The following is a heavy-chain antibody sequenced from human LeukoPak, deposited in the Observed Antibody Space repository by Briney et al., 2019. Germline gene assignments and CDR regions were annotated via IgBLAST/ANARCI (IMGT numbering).Heavy chain of an antibody. CDR3: ARVPPVLRFLEWLAFDI. CDR1: VGSMIRYY. Sequence: SETLSLICTVSVGSMIRYYWRWLRQPPGKGLEWIRYIYYSGSTNYNPSLKSRVTISVDTSKNQFSLKLSSVTAADTAVYYCARVPPVLRFLEWLAFDIWGQGTMVTVSS. CDR2: IYYSGST. V-gene: IGHV4-59*01. J-gene: IGHJ3*02. D-gene: IGHD3-3*01.